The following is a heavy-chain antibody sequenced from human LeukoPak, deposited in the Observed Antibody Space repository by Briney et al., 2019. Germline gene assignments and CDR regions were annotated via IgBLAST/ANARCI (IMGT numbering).Heavy chain of an antibody. J-gene: IGHJ4*02. CDR2: ISDSGNT. V-gene: IGHV3-23*01. D-gene: IGHD2-21*01. CDR3: AQAPVTTCRGAYCYPFDY. CDR1: GFTLSSYA. Sequence: GGSLRLSCAASGFTLSSYAMSWVRQAPGKGLEWVSAISDSGNTYHADSVKGRFTISRDSSKNTLFLQMNRLRPEDAAVYYCAQAPVTTCRGAYCYPFDYWGQGTLVTVSS.